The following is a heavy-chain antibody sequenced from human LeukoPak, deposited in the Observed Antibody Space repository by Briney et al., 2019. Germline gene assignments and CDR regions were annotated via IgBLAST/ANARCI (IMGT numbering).Heavy chain of an antibody. Sequence: TSQTLSLTCTVSGGSISSGDYYWSWIRQPPGKGLEWIGYIYYSGSTYYNPSLKSRVTISVDTSKNQFSLKLSSVTAADTAVYYCARARFLEWLPFDYWGQGTLVTVSS. J-gene: IGHJ4*02. V-gene: IGHV4-30-4*08. D-gene: IGHD3-3*01. CDR1: GGSISSGDYY. CDR3: ARARFLEWLPFDY. CDR2: IYYSGST.